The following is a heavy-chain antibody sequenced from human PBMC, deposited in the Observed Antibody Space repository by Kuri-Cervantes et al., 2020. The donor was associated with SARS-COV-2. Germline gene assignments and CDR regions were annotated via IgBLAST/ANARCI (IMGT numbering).Heavy chain of an antibody. CDR3: AKAAFTGYTGYRID. J-gene: IGHJ4*02. Sequence: LSLTCEASGFIFSDYAIDWVRQAPGKGLEWVAIILYDGRNTKFADSVKGRFTISRDNSKNMVYLQMDSLRAEDTAVYYCAKAAFTGYTGYRIDWGQGTLVTVSS. D-gene: IGHD3-16*02. CDR2: ILYDGRNT. V-gene: IGHV3-30*04. CDR1: GFIFSDYA.